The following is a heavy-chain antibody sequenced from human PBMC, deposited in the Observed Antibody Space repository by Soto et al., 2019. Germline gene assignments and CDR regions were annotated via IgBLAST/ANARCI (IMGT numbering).Heavy chain of an antibody. Sequence: LRLSCAASGFTFNTYAMTWVRQTPGKGLEWVSFITTRGARTYYADPVRGRFTISTDSSRNTLYLQMNSLRPDDTAVYFCARYRSDGSASFDSWGQGTRVTISS. J-gene: IGHJ4*02. D-gene: IGHD3-9*01. CDR3: ARYRSDGSASFDS. V-gene: IGHV3-23*01. CDR1: GFTFNTYA. CDR2: ITTRGART.